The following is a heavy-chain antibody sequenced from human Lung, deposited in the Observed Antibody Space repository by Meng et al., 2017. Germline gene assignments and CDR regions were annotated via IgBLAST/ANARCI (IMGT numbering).Heavy chain of an antibody. V-gene: IGHV6-1*01. Sequence: PLQQSSRALVKPSHILSLTCAIPGDSVASNRGAWNWIRQSPSRGLEWLGRTCYRSKWYSDYATSVISRITINADTSKNQFSLQLNSLTPEDTAVYYCTGVGHKNWFDSWGQGTLVTVSS. J-gene: IGHJ5*01. D-gene: IGHD2-21*01. CDR1: GDSVASNRGA. CDR3: TGVGHKNWFDS. CDR2: TCYRSKWYS.